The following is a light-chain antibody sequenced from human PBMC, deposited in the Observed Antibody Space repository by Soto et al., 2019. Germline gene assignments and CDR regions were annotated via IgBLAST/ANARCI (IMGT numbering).Light chain of an antibody. V-gene: IGLV2-14*01. CDR1: SSDVGGYNY. CDR3: SSYTSSSTYV. Sequence: ALTQPASVSWSPGQSITISCTGTSSDVGGYNYVSWYQQHPGKAPKLMIYEVSNRPSGVSNRFSGPKSGNTASLTISGLQAEDEADYYCSSYTSSSTYVFGTGTKVTVL. J-gene: IGLJ1*01. CDR2: EVS.